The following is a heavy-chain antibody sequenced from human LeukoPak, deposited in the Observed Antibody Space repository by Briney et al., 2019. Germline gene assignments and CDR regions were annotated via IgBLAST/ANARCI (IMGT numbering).Heavy chain of an antibody. CDR1: GYTFTSYG. CDR2: TSAYNGNI. D-gene: IGHD3-16*02. J-gene: IGHJ4*02. CDR3: ARPAGYVWGSYRSEYYFDY. V-gene: IGHV1-18*01. Sequence: ASVKVSCNASGYTFTSYGISWERHPPAQGLEWMGWTSAYNGNINYAQKLQGRVTMPTDASTSPVYMELRSLRSDDTAVYYCARPAGYVWGSYRSEYYFDYWGQGTLVTVSS.